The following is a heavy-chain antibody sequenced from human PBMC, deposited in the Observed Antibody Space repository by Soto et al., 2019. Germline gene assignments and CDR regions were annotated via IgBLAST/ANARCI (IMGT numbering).Heavy chain of an antibody. CDR2: IYSGGTT. D-gene: IGHD5-12*01. V-gene: IGHV3-53*01. Sequence: EVQLVESGGGLIQPGGSLRLSCAVSGFTVRANYMSWVRQAPGKGLELGSVIYSGGTTYYADSVKGRFIISRDISKNTLYLQMNILRAEDTAVYYCHGYGYWGQGTLVTVSS. J-gene: IGHJ4*02. CDR1: GFTVRANY. CDR3: HGYGY.